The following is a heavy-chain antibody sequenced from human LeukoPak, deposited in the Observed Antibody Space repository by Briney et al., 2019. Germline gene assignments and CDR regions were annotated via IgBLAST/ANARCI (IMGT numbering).Heavy chain of an antibody. CDR1: GFTFSDYY. Sequence: GGSLRLSCAASGFTFSDYYMSWIRQAPGKGLEWVSYISSSGSTIYYADSVKGRFTISRDNAKNSLYLQMNSLRAEDTAVYYCASNARSGELLVGNWGQGTLVTVSS. D-gene: IGHD3-10*01. CDR3: ASNARSGELLVGN. CDR2: ISSSGSTI. J-gene: IGHJ4*02. V-gene: IGHV3-11*04.